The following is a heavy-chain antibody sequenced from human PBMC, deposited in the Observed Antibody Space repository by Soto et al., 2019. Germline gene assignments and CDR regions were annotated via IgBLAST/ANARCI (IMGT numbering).Heavy chain of an antibody. Sequence: EVQLVESGGGLVKPGGSLRLSCAASGFTISSYSMYWVRQAPGKGLEWVSSISSSNSYIYYADSVKGRFTISRDNAKNSLYLQMNSLRAEDTAVYYCARDQPGYSYGYGLGYWGQGTLVTVSS. D-gene: IGHD5-18*01. J-gene: IGHJ4*02. CDR3: ARDQPGYSYGYGLGY. CDR2: ISSSNSYI. CDR1: GFTISSYS. V-gene: IGHV3-21*01.